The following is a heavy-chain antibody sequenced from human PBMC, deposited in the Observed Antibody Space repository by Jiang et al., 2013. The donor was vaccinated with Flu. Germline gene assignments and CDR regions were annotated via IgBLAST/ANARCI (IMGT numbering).Heavy chain of an antibody. D-gene: IGHD3-22*01. CDR3: ATASRGYYNGMDV. CDR1: GGSIRSYY. CDR2: VYISGNT. Sequence: GSGLVKPSETLSLTCTASGGSIRSYYWIWVRQPAGKGLEWIGRVYISGNTNYNPSLKSRVTMSVDTSKNQFSLKLTSLTAADTAVYYCATASRGYYNGMDVWGQGTTATVSS. J-gene: IGHJ6*02. V-gene: IGHV4-4*07.